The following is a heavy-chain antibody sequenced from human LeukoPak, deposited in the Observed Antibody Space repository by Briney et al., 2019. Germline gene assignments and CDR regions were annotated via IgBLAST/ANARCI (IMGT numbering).Heavy chain of an antibody. V-gene: IGHV3-53*01. CDR2: IYSGGST. J-gene: IGHJ4*02. CDR3: AKEDLTTSYFDY. Sequence: GGSLRLSCAASGFTVSSNYMSWVRQAPGKGLEWVSVIYSGGSTYYADSVKGRFTISRDNSKNTLYLQMNSLRAEDTAVYYCAKEDLTTSYFDYWGQGTLVTVSS. D-gene: IGHD3-22*01. CDR1: GFTVSSNY.